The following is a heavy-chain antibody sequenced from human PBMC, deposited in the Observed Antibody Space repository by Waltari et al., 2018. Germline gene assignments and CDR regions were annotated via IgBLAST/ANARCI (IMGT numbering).Heavy chain of an antibody. V-gene: IGHV3-21*04. CDR2: IGANGDYI. J-gene: IGHJ6*03. CDR3: ASHFEDYYYYMDV. Sequence: EVQLVESGGGLVTPGESRRRSCVASGFSFHSYTMNWVRQAPGKGLEWVSSIGANGDYIYYADSVRGRFTTSRDNARNSLYLQMTSLRVDDSAIYFCASHFEDYYYYMDVWGKGTTVTVSS. CDR1: GFSFHSYT.